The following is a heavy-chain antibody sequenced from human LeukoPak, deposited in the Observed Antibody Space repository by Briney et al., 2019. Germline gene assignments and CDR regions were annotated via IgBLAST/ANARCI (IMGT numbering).Heavy chain of an antibody. J-gene: IGHJ3*02. CDR1: GYSFTSYW. V-gene: IGHV1-18*04. D-gene: IGHD2-15*01. Sequence: GESLKISCKGSGYSFTSYWIGWVRQAPGQGLEWMGWISAYNGNTNYAQKLKGRVTMTTDTSTSTAYMELRSLRSEDTAVYYCARGRGRYCSGGSCYGTFDIWGQGTMVTVSS. CDR3: ARGRGRYCSGGSCYGTFDI. CDR2: ISAYNGNT.